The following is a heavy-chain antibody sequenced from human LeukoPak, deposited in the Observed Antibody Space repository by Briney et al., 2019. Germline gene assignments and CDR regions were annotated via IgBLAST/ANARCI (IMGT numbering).Heavy chain of an antibody. Sequence: ASVKVSCKASGYTFTSYGISWVRQAPGQGLEWMGWISAYNGNTNYAQKLQGRVTMTTDTSTSTAYMELRSLRSDDTAVYYCAREKYSSSSRVYYFDYWGQGTLVTVSS. CDR3: AREKYSSSSRVYYFDY. CDR2: ISAYNGNT. D-gene: IGHD6-6*01. V-gene: IGHV1-18*01. CDR1: GYTFTSYG. J-gene: IGHJ4*02.